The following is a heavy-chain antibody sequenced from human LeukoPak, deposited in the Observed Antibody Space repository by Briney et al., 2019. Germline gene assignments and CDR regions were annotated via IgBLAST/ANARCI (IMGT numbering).Heavy chain of an antibody. D-gene: IGHD3-10*01. Sequence: SVKVSCKASGGTFSRNDISWVRQAPGQGLEWMGGIMPLFGTAKNAQKFQGRVTITADESTSTAYMELSSLRSEDTAVYYCARASNYGSGSYYNLPNYYYYMDVWGKGTTVTISS. CDR1: GGTFSRND. J-gene: IGHJ6*03. V-gene: IGHV1-69*13. CDR2: IMPLFGTA. CDR3: ARASNYGSGSYYNLPNYYYYMDV.